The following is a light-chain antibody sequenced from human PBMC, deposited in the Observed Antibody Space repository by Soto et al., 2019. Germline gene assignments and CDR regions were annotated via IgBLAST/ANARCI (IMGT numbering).Light chain of an antibody. CDR2: EVN. CDR1: SRDVGGYKY. CDR3: SSYAGINNLGV. Sequence: HSVLTQPPSASGSPGQSVTISCTGTSRDVGGYKYVSWYQPHPGKAPKLMIFEVNKRPSGVPDRFSGSKSGTTASLTVSGLQAEDEADYYCSSYAGINNLGVFGTGTKVTVL. V-gene: IGLV2-8*01. J-gene: IGLJ1*01.